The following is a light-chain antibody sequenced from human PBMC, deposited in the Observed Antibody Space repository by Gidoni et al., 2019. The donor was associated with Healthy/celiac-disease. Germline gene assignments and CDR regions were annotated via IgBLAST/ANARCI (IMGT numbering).Light chain of an antibody. V-gene: IGKV1-33*01. CDR2: DAS. J-gene: IGKJ3*01. Sequence: DIQMTQSPSSLSASVGERVTITCQASQDISNYLNWYQQKPGKAPKLLIYDASNLETGVPSRFSGSGSGTDFTFTISSLQPEDIATYYCQQYDNLPFTFXPXTKVDIK. CDR3: QQYDNLPFT. CDR1: QDISNY.